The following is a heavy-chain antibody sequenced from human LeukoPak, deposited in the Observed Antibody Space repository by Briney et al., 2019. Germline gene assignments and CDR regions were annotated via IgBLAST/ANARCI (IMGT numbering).Heavy chain of an antibody. Sequence: GGSLRLSCAASGFTFSSSAMNWVRQAPGKGLEWVSAISGSGGSTYYADSVKGGFTISRGNSKNTLYLQMNSLRAEDTAVYSCARVNDYDSGSLYRPIDYWGQGTLVTVSS. CDR1: GFTFSSSA. J-gene: IGHJ4*02. CDR3: ARVNDYDSGSLYRPIDY. CDR2: ISGSGGST. D-gene: IGHD3-10*01. V-gene: IGHV3-23*01.